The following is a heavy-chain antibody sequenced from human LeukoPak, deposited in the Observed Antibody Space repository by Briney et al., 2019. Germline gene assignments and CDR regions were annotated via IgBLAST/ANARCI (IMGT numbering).Heavy chain of an antibody. CDR2: ISAYNGNT. J-gene: IGHJ3*02. CDR1: GYTFTSYY. Sequence: GASVKVSCKASGYTFTSYYMHWVRQAPGQGLEWVGWISAYNGNTNYAQKLQGRVTMTTDTSTSTAYMELRSLRSDDTAVYYCASVADYYDSSGYYFQAFDIWGQGTMVTVSS. D-gene: IGHD3-22*01. CDR3: ASVADYYDSSGYYFQAFDI. V-gene: IGHV1-18*04.